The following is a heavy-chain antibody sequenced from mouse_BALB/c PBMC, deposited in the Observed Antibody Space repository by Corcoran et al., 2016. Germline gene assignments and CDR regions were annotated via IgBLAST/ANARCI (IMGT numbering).Heavy chain of an antibody. Sequence: DVQLQESGPGLVKPSQSLSLTCSVTGYSTTSGYYWNWIRQFPGNKLEWMGYISYDGSNNYNPSLKNRNSITRDTSKNQFFLKLNSVTTEDTATYYCARVLYGNYWYFDVWGAGTTVTVSS. J-gene: IGHJ1*01. CDR3: ARVLYGNYWYFDV. D-gene: IGHD2-10*02. CDR2: ISYDGSN. V-gene: IGHV3-6*02. CDR1: GYSTTSGYY.